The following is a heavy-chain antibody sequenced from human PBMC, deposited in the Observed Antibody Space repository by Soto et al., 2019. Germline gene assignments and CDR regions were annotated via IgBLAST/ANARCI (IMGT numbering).Heavy chain of an antibody. V-gene: IGHV1-8*01. CDR2: MNPNSGNT. J-gene: IGHJ5*02. Sequence: TSYDINWVRQATGQGLEYLGWMNPNSGNTGYVQKFQGRVTMTRDTSISTAYMELSSLRSEDTAVYFCARGVKYGAYSRWFDPWGQGTLVTVSS. CDR3: ARGVKYGAYSRWFDP. D-gene: IGHD4-17*01. CDR1: TSYD.